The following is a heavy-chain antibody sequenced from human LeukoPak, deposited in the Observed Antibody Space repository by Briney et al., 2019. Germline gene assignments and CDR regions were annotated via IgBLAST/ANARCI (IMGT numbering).Heavy chain of an antibody. V-gene: IGHV4-38-2*02. CDR3: ARVRGYSGYDARGIDY. J-gene: IGHJ4*02. CDR1: GYPISSGYY. Sequence: PSETLSLTCTVSGYPISSGYYWGWIRQPPGKGLEWIGNIYHSGSTYYNPSLKSRVTISVDTSKNQFSLKLSSVTAADTAVYYCARVRGYSGYDARGIDYWGQGTLVTVSS. CDR2: IYHSGST. D-gene: IGHD5-12*01.